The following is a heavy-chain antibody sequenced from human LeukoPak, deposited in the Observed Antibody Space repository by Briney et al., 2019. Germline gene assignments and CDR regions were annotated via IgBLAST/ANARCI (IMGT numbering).Heavy chain of an antibody. CDR2: ISAGGSDT. J-gene: IGHJ4*02. V-gene: IGHV3-23*01. Sequence: GGSLRLSCAASGFTFSNSAMTWVRQAPGKGLEWVSAISAGGSDTIYTDSVKDRFTISRDNSKNTLYLQMNSLRAEDTAVYYCAKGGNSAPLDYWGQGALVTVSS. CDR1: GFTFSNSA. CDR3: AKGGNSAPLDY. D-gene: IGHD1-7*01.